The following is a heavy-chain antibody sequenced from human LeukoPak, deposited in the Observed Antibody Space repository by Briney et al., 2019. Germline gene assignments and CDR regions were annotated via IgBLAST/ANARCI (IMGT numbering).Heavy chain of an antibody. J-gene: IGHJ3*02. Sequence: GGSLRLSCAASGFTFSSYAMHWVRQAPGKGLEWGAVITYDGSNKYYADSGKGRFTISRDNSKNTLYLQMNSLRAEDTAVYYCARATVEMATILCAFDIWGQGTMVTVSS. V-gene: IGHV3-30*04. CDR3: ARATVEMATILCAFDI. CDR2: ITYDGSNK. CDR1: GFTFSSYA. D-gene: IGHD5-24*01.